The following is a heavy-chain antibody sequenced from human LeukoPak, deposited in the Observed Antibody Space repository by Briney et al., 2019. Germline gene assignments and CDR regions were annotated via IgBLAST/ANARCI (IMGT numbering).Heavy chain of an antibody. CDR3: ARHRPGVSGYCDY. V-gene: IGHV4-59*08. CDR1: GGSISNDY. J-gene: IGHJ4*02. Sequence: SSETLSLTCSVSGGSISNDYWSWIRQPPGKGLEWIGYIYYSGSTYYNPSLKSRVTISVDTSKNQFSLKLSSVTAADTAVYYCARHRPGVSGYCDYWGQGILVTVSS. D-gene: IGHD3-22*01. CDR2: IYYSGST.